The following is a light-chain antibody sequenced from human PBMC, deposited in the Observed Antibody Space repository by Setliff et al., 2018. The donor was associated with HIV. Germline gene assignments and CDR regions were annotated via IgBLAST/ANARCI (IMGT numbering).Light chain of an antibody. V-gene: IGLV2-14*03. CDR3: CSFAITDTYV. J-gene: IGLJ1*01. Sequence: QPALAQPASVSGSPGQSIAISCTGTSSDIGAYKSVSWYQQHPGKAPKLLIYEDSNRPSRVSDRLSGSKSGNTASLTISGLQTEDEADYYCCSFAITDTYVLGTGTKVTVL. CDR2: EDS. CDR1: SSDIGAYKS.